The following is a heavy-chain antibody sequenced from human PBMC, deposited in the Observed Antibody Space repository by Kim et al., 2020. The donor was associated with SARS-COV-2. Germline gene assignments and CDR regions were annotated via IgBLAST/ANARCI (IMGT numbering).Heavy chain of an antibody. D-gene: IGHD2-2*01. J-gene: IGHJ4*02. Sequence: SETLSLTCTVSGGSISSGGYYWSWIRQHPGKGLEWIGYIYYSGSTSYDPSLQSRVTISVDTSKNQFSLKLSSVTAADPAVYYCACDFCISASCHLDCWGQGTLVTVSS. CDR1: GGSISSGGYY. CDR2: IYYSGST. V-gene: IGHV4-31*03. CDR3: ACDFCISASCHLDC.